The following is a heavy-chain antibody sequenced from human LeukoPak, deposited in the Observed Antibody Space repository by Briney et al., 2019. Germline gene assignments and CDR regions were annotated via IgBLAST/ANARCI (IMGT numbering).Heavy chain of an antibody. Sequence: GGSLRLSCAASGFTFSVYYMSWIRQAPGKGLEWVSYISSSGSTIYYADSVKGRFIISRDNAKNSLYLQMNSLRAEDTAVYYCARDVRGPWPLDYWGQGTLVTVSS. J-gene: IGHJ4*02. CDR1: GFTFSVYY. V-gene: IGHV3-11*01. CDR2: ISSSGSTI. CDR3: ARDVRGPWPLDY.